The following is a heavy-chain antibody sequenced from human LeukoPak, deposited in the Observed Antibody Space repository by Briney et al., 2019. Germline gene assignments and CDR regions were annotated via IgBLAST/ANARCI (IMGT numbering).Heavy chain of an antibody. CDR3: ASPYYYDSSGYQRAHWYFDL. CDR1: GYTFTSYG. V-gene: IGHV1-69*05. Sequence: GASVKVSCKASGYTFTSYGISWVRQAPGQGLEWMGGIIPIFGTANYAQKFQGRVTITTDESTSTAYMELSSLRSEDTAVYYCASPYYYDSSGYQRAHWYFDLWGRGTLVTVSS. J-gene: IGHJ2*01. CDR2: IIPIFGTA. D-gene: IGHD3-22*01.